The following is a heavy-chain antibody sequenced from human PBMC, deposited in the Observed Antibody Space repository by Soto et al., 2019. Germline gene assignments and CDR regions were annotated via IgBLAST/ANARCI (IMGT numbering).Heavy chain of an antibody. CDR2: IIPIFGTA. V-gene: IGHV1-69*13. Sequence: GASVKVSCKASGGTFSSYAISWVRQAPGQGLEWMGGIIPIFGTANYAQKFQGRVTITADESTSTAYMELSSLRSEDTAVYYCARDPLWFGESSYFDYWGQGTLVTVSS. CDR1: GGTFSSYA. D-gene: IGHD3-10*01. J-gene: IGHJ4*02. CDR3: ARDPLWFGESSYFDY.